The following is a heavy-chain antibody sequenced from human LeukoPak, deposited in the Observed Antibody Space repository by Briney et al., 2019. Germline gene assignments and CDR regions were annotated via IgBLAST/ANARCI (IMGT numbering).Heavy chain of an antibody. CDR2: IRYDGSNK. CDR1: GFTFSSYG. Sequence: GGSLRLSCAASGFTFSSYGMHWVRQAPGKGLEWVAFIRYDGSNKYYADSVKGRFTISRDNSKNTLYLQMNSLRAEDTAVYYCARDVGGATRFDYWGQGTLVTVSS. D-gene: IGHD1-26*01. V-gene: IGHV3-30*02. J-gene: IGHJ4*02. CDR3: ARDVGGATRFDY.